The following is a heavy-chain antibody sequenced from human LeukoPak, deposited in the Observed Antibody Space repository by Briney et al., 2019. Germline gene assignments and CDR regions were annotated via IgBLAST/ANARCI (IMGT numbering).Heavy chain of an antibody. Sequence: GGSLRLSCAASGFSFSSYSMNWVRQAPGKGLVWVSRISSDGRNTIYADSVKGRFTISRDSANNTLFLQMNSLRGDDTAVYYCAREWALPGAYYMDVWGKGTTVTVSS. D-gene: IGHD7-27*01. V-gene: IGHV3-74*01. CDR3: AREWALPGAYYMDV. CDR1: GFSFSSYS. J-gene: IGHJ6*03. CDR2: ISSDGRNT.